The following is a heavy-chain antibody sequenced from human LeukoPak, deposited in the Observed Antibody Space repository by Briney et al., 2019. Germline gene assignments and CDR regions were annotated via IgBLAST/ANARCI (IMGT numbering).Heavy chain of an antibody. V-gene: IGHV4-39*01. D-gene: IGHD1-14*01. CDR1: GGSISSSGYY. Sequence: KPSETLSLTCTVSGGSISSSGYYWGWIRQPPGKGLEWIGSIYYSGSTYYNPSLKSRVTISVDTSKNQFSLKLSSVTAADTAVYYCARLAHTTFFDIWGQGTMVTVSS. CDR2: IYYSGST. J-gene: IGHJ3*02. CDR3: ARLAHTTFFDI.